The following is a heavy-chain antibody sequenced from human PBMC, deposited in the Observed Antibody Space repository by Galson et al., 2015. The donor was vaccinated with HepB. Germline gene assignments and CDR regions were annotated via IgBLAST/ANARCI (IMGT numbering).Heavy chain of an antibody. D-gene: IGHD3-16*01. CDR1: GFTFNSYA. CDR2: IGGGGSK. V-gene: IGHV3-23*01. CDR3: AKGDVWGSAALNYGMDV. Sequence: SLRLSCAASGFTFNSYAMTWVRQAPGKGLEWVAAIGGGGSKSYAASVKGRFTISRDNSKNMVFLQMYSLRAGDTAVYYCAKGDVWGSAALNYGMDVWGQGTTVTVSS. J-gene: IGHJ6*02.